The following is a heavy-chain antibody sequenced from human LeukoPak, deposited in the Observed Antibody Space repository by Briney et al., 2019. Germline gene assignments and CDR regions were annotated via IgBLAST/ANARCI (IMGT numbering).Heavy chain of an antibody. CDR1: GLTFSSSW. J-gene: IGHJ4*02. D-gene: IGHD5-18*01. CDR3: ARDLAYSRLDY. Sequence: GGSLRLSCAVSGLTFSSSWMDWVRRAPGKGLEWVASINPDGNKKYSADSVKGRFTISRDNAENSLYLQMNSLRVEDTAFYYCARDLAYSRLDYWGQGMLVTVSS. V-gene: IGHV3-7*01. CDR2: INPDGNKK.